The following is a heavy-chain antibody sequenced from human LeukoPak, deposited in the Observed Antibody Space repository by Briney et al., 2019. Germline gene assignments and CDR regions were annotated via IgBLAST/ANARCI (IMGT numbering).Heavy chain of an antibody. CDR2: ISFDGRNR. CDR1: GFTLSDYY. CDR3: VRPRGIAAAGIFGAFDY. D-gene: IGHD6-13*01. V-gene: IGHV3-30*03. Sequence: GGSLRLSCAASGFTLSDYYMSWVRQAPGKGLEWVALISFDGRNRYYADSVKGRFTISRDNSKNTLYVQMNSLRAEDTAVYYCVRPRGIAAAGIFGAFDYWGQGILVTVSS. J-gene: IGHJ4*02.